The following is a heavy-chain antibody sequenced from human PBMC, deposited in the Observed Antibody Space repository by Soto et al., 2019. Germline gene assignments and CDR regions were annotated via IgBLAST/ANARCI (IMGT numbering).Heavy chain of an antibody. CDR3: VRDPATVTSYFDY. J-gene: IGHJ4*02. V-gene: IGHV3-30*03. CDR2: ISYDGSNK. Sequence: PGGSLRLSCAASGFTFSSYGMHWVRQAPGKGLEWVAVISYDGSNKYHADSVKGRFAISRDDSKSTLFLQMSSLRVDDTAVYYCVRDPATVTSYFDYWGQGALVTVSS. CDR1: GFTFSSYG. D-gene: IGHD4-17*01.